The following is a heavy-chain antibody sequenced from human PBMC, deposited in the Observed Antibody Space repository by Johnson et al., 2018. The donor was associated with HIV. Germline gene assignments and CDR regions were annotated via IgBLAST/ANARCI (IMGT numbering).Heavy chain of an antibody. CDR2: ISYDGINK. J-gene: IGHJ3*02. Sequence: QVKLVESGGGVVQPGRSLRLSCAASGFTFSSYAMHWVRQAPGKGLEWVAVISYDGINKYYADSVKGRFTISRDNAKNSLYLQMNSLRAEDTALYYCAVRGYYDAFDIWGQGTMVTVSS. V-gene: IGHV3-30-3*01. D-gene: IGHD3-22*01. CDR1: GFTFSSYA. CDR3: AVRGYYDAFDI.